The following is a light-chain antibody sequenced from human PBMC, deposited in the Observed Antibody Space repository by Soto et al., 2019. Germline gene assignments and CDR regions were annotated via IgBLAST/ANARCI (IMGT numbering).Light chain of an antibody. Sequence: IVLTQSPGTLSLSPGDRATLSCRASQSLSSNYLAWYQQKPGQAPRLLIYGASRRVTDIPDRFSGSGSGTDFALTITRLEPADFAVYFCQQYDTFPRTFGQGTKVEIQ. CDR2: GAS. CDR1: QSLSSNY. J-gene: IGKJ1*01. CDR3: QQYDTFPRT. V-gene: IGKV3-20*01.